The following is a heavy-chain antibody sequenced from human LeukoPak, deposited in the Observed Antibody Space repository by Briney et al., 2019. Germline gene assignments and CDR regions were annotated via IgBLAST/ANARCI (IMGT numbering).Heavy chain of an antibody. Sequence: GGSLRVSCAASGFTFSSYAMSRGRQAPGKGVGWVSAINGSGGSTYYEDSVKGRFTISRDNYKNTLYLQMNSLRAEDTAVYYCAKAHSYGGTSVYFDYWGQGTLVTVSS. V-gene: IGHV3-23*01. CDR2: INGSGGST. D-gene: IGHD4-23*01. CDR3: AKAHSYGGTSVYFDY. J-gene: IGHJ4*02. CDR1: GFTFSSYA.